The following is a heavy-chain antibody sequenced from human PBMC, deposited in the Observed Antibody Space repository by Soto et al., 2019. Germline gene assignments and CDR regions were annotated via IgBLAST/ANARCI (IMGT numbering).Heavy chain of an antibody. V-gene: IGHV3-21*01. CDR3: ERMVSYYYGMDV. D-gene: IGHD1-20*01. Sequence: PGGSLRLSCAASGFTFSSYSINWVRQAPGKGLEWVSSISGGSTYIYYADSLKGRFTISRDNAKNSLYLQINSLRAEETAVYYCERMVSYYYGMDVWGQGTTVTVSS. J-gene: IGHJ6*02. CDR1: GFTFSSYS. CDR2: ISGGSTYI.